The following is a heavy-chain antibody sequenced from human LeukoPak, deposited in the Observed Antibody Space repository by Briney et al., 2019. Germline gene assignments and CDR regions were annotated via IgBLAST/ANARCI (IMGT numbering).Heavy chain of an antibody. CDR3: AKTGRPNNSGWYRWFDP. CDR1: GDSISTYY. Sequence: SDTLSLTCTVSGDSISTYYWSWIRQPPGKGLEWIGCICNSGGTNYNPSLKSRVTISADTSKNQFSLNLSSVTAADTAVYYCAKTGRPNNSGWYRWFDPWGQGTLVTVSS. D-gene: IGHD6-19*01. CDR2: ICNSGGT. V-gene: IGHV4-4*09. J-gene: IGHJ5*02.